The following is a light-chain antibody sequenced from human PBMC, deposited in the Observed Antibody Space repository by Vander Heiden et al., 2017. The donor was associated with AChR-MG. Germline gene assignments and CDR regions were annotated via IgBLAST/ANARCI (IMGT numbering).Light chain of an antibody. Sequence: SYELTQPSSVSVSPGQTARITCAGDVLAKQKYVRWYQQKPGPPTVLVICKVSERPSGFPDLCSASSSGTTVTITISVAHVEDDADYYCFYETNNNLYVFGTGTKVTVL. CDR3: FYETNNNLYV. V-gene: IGLV3-27*01. CDR1: VLAKQKY. CDR2: KVS. J-gene: IGLJ1*01.